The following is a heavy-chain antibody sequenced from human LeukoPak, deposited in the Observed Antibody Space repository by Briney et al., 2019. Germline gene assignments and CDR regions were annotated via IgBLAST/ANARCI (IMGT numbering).Heavy chain of an antibody. Sequence: GGSLRLSCAACGFTFDDYAMHWVRQAPGKGLEWVSLISGDGGSTYYADSVKGRFTISRDNSKNSLYLQMNSLRTEDTALYYCAKDSRGYDILTGYCDYWGQGTLVTVSS. CDR1: GFTFDDYA. CDR2: ISGDGGST. J-gene: IGHJ4*02. D-gene: IGHD3-9*01. V-gene: IGHV3-43*02. CDR3: AKDSRGYDILTGYCDY.